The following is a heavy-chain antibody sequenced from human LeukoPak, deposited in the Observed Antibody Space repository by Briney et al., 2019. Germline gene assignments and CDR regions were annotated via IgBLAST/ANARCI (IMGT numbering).Heavy chain of an antibody. D-gene: IGHD6-19*01. CDR3: ARAGVAVAGFRHAFDI. CDR1: GGSISSYY. J-gene: IGHJ3*02. Sequence: SETLSLTCTVSGGSISSYYWSWIRQAPGKGLEWIGRIYTSGSTNYNPSLKSRVTISVDTSKNQFSLKLSSVTAADTAVYYCARAGVAVAGFRHAFDIWGQGTMVTVSS. V-gene: IGHV4-4*08. CDR2: IYTSGST.